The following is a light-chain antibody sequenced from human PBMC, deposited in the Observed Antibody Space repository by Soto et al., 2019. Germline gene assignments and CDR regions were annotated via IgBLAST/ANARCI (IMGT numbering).Light chain of an antibody. J-gene: IGLJ2*01. CDR1: NSNIGINT. CDR3: AAWDDSLNGQVV. Sequence: QSVLTQPPSASETPGQRVTISCSGSNSNIGINTVNWYQQLQGTAPKLLIYNNNERPSGVPDRFSGSKSSTSASLAISGLQSDDEADYYCAAWDDSLNGQVVFGGGTKLTVL. V-gene: IGLV1-44*01. CDR2: NNN.